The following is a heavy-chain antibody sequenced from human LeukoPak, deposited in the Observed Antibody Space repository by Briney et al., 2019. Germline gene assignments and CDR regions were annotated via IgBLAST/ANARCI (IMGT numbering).Heavy chain of an antibody. CDR2: IYHSGST. D-gene: IGHD3-10*01. Sequence: PSETLSLTCTVSGFSISSGCYWGWIRQPPGKGLEWIGSIYHSGSTYYNPSLKSRVTISVDTSNNQFSLKLSSVTAADTAVYYCAREGYYGSGYPFDYWGQGTLVTVSS. CDR3: AREGYYGSGYPFDY. J-gene: IGHJ4*02. CDR1: GFSISSGCY. V-gene: IGHV4-38-2*02.